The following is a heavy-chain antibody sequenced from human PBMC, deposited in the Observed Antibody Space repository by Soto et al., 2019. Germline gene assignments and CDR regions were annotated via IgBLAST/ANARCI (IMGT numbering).Heavy chain of an antibody. CDR2: INAGNGNT. Sequence: QVQLVQSGAEVKKPGASVQVSCKASGYTFTSYAMHWVRQAPGQRLEWMGWINAGNGNTKYSQKFQGRVTITRDTSASTAYMELSSLRSEDTAVYYCARDQEPRPDTAMVLWGQGTLVTVSS. V-gene: IGHV1-3*01. CDR1: GYTFTSYA. D-gene: IGHD5-18*01. CDR3: ARDQEPRPDTAMVL. J-gene: IGHJ4*02.